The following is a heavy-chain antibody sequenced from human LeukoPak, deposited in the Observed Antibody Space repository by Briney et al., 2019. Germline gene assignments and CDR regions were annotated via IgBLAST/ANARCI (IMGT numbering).Heavy chain of an antibody. CDR3: ARDRGYSGYATNWFDP. V-gene: IGHV1-69*01. CDR2: IIPIFGTA. CDR1: GGTFSSYA. D-gene: IGHD5-12*01. J-gene: IGHJ5*02. Sequence: GSSVKVSCKASGGTFSSYAISWVRQAPGQGLEWMGGIIPIFGTANYAQKFQGRVTITADESTSTAYMELSSLRSEDTAVYYCARDRGYSGYATNWFDPWGQGTLVTVSS.